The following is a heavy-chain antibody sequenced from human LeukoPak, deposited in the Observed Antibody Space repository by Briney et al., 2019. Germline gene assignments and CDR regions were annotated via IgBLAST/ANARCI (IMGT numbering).Heavy chain of an antibody. Sequence: PSQTLSLTCTVSGGSISSGSYYWSWIRQPAGKGLEWIGEINHSGSTNYNPSLKSRVTISVDTSKNQFSLKLSSVTAADTAVYYCTRGKYSSSSLDYWGQGTLVIVSS. CDR2: INHSGST. J-gene: IGHJ4*02. D-gene: IGHD6-6*01. V-gene: IGHV4-61*09. CDR1: GGSISSGSYY. CDR3: TRGKYSSSSLDY.